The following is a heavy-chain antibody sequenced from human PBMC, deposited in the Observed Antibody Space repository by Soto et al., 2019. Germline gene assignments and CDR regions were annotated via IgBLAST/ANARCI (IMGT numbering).Heavy chain of an antibody. J-gene: IGHJ6*02. CDR1: GGSISSYY. CDR3: ARDGALNYDFWSGSIYGMDV. D-gene: IGHD3-3*01. CDR2: IYTSGST. V-gene: IGHV4-4*07. Sequence: QVQLQESGPGLVKPSETQSLTCTVSGGSISSYYWSWIRQPAGKGLEWIGRIYTSGSTNYNPSLKSRVTMSVDTSKNQFSLKLSSVTAADTAVYYCARDGALNYDFWSGSIYGMDVWDQGTTVTVSS.